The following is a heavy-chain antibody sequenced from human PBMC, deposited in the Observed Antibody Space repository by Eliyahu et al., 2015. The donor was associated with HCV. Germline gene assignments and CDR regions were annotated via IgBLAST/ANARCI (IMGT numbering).Heavy chain of an antibody. CDR1: GFTFSSYA. J-gene: IGHJ6*02. CDR3: ARDHSYGQTYYYGMDV. CDR2: ISYDGSNK. V-gene: IGHV3-30-3*01. D-gene: IGHD5-18*01. Sequence: QVQLVESGGGVVQPGRSLRLSCAASGFTFSSYAMHWVRQAPGKGLEWVAVISYDGSNKYYADSVKGRFTISRDNSKNTLYLQMNSLRAEDTAVYYCARDHSYGQTYYYGMDVWGQGTTVTVSS.